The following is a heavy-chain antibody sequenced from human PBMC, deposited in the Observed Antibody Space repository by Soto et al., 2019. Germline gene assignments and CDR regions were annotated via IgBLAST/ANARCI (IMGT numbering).Heavy chain of an antibody. CDR2: ISSSSSTI. V-gene: IGHV3-48*02. J-gene: IGHJ3*02. CDR3: ARDQFAATVIQGAFDI. Sequence: PGGSLRLSCAASGFTFSSYSMNWVRQAPGKGLEWVSYISSSSSTIYYADSVKGRFTISRDNAKNSLYLQMNSLRDEDTAVYYCARDQFAATVIQGAFDICGQGPMVTV. CDR1: GFTFSSYS. D-gene: IGHD4-17*01.